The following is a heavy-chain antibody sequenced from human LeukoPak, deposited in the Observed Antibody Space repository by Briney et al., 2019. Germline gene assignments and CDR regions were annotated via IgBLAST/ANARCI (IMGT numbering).Heavy chain of an antibody. CDR1: GFTFSSYA. V-gene: IGHV3-30-3*01. D-gene: IGHD3-10*01. CDR3: ARDSLYGSGSYYGY. Sequence: GGSLRLSCAASGFTFSSYAMHWVRQAPGKGLEWVAVMSYDGSNKYYADSVEGRFTISRDNSKNTLYLQMNSLRAEDTAVYYCARDSLYGSGSYYGYWGQGTLVTVSS. CDR2: MSYDGSNK. J-gene: IGHJ4*02.